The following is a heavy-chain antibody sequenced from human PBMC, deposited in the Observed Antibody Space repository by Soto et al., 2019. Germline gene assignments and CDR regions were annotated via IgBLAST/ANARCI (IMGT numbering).Heavy chain of an antibody. Sequence: PGGSLRLSCSASGLIFSNYNMHWVRQAPGKGLVWVSRINTDGSITDYADSVKGRFTISRDNPKNTLYLQMNSLRTEDTAVYYCAASPAARGTRGVGYWGKGTLVTV. J-gene: IGHJ4*02. CDR1: GLIFSNYN. D-gene: IGHD6-13*01. CDR2: INTDGSIT. V-gene: IGHV3-74*01. CDR3: AASPAARGTRGVGY.